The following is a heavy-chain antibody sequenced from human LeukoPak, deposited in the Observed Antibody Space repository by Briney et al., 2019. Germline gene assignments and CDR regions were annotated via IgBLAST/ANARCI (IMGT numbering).Heavy chain of an antibody. CDR2: ISDTDGAK. Sequence: GGTLRLSCAGSGFTISGYAMSWVRQAQGMGLEWVSTISDTDGAKSYAHSVKGRFTIYRDNSKNTLYLQMNSSRDTDTAVYYCVKRYCSAGSCYSSYYYGMDVWGQGTTVTVS. CDR3: VKRYCSAGSCYSSYYYGMDV. CDR1: GFTISGYA. D-gene: IGHD2-15*01. V-gene: IGHV3-23*01. J-gene: IGHJ6*02.